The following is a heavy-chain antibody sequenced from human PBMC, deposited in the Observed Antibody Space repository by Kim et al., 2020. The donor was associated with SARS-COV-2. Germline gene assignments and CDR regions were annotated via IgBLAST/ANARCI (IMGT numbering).Heavy chain of an antibody. CDR3: AKDHVAGN. V-gene: IGHV3-23*01. Sequence: GGSTYYADSVKGRFTISRDNSKNTLYLQMNSLRAEDTAVYYCAKDHVAGNWGQGTLVTVSS. CDR2: GGST. J-gene: IGHJ4*02. D-gene: IGHD6-19*01.